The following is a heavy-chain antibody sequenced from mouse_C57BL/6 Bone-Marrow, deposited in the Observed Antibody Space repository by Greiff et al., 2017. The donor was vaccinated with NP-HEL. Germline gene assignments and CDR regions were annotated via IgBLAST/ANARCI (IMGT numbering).Heavy chain of an antibody. CDR1: GYTFTSYW. J-gene: IGHJ1*03. V-gene: IGHV1-69*01. CDR2: IDPSDSYT. CDR3: ARWRYGNYWYFDV. D-gene: IGHD2-10*02. Sequence: QVQLKQPGAELVMPGASVKLSCKASGYTFTSYWMHWVKQRPGQGLEWIGEIDPSDSYTNYNQKFKGKSTLTVDKSSSTAYMQLSSLTSEDSAVYYCARWRYGNYWYFDVWGTGTTVTVSS.